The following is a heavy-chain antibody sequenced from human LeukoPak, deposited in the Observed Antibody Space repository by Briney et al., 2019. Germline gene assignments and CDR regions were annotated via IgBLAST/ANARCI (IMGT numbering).Heavy chain of an antibody. J-gene: IGHJ3*01. CDR1: GGSFSGYY. CDR3: AMENVDTAMVF. Sequence: SETLSLTCAVYGGSFSGYYWSWIRQPPGKGLEWIGEINHSGSTNYNPSLKSRVTISVDTSKNQFSLKLSSVTAADTAVYYCAMENVDTAMVFWGQGTMVTVSS. D-gene: IGHD5-18*01. CDR2: INHSGST. V-gene: IGHV4-34*01.